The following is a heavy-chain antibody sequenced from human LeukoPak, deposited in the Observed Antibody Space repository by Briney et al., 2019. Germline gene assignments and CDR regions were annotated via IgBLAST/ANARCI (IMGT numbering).Heavy chain of an antibody. Sequence: GASVKVSCKASGYTFTGYYMHWVRQAPGQGLEWMGWINPNSGGTSYAQKFQGRVTMTRDTSISTAYMELSGLTSDDTAIYYCARKGYFDYWGQGTLVTVSS. J-gene: IGHJ4*02. V-gene: IGHV1-2*02. CDR3: ARKGYFDY. CDR1: GYTFTGYY. CDR2: INPNSGGT.